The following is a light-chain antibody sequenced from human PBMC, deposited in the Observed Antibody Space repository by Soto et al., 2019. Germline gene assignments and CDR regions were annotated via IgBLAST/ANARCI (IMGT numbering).Light chain of an antibody. Sequence: DIQMTPSPSSLSASVGDRVTITCQASQDISNYLNWYQQKLGKAPKLLIYDASNLETGVPSRFSGSGSGTDFTFTISSLQPEDIATYYCQQYSHLITVGQGTRLEIK. J-gene: IGKJ5*01. CDR2: DAS. CDR1: QDISNY. CDR3: QQYSHLIT. V-gene: IGKV1-33*01.